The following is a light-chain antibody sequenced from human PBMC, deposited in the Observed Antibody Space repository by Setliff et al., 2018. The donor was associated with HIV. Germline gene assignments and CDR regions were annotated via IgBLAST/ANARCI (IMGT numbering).Light chain of an antibody. V-gene: IGLV1-44*01. Sequence: QSVLTQPPSASGTPGQRVTISCSGSSSNIGSNTVNWYQQLPGTAPKLLMYSSNERPSGVPDRFSGSKSGTSASLAISGLQSEDEADYYCSSWDYSLNAYVLGTGTKVTVL. CDR2: SSN. CDR3: SSWDYSLNAYV. J-gene: IGLJ1*01. CDR1: SSNIGSNT.